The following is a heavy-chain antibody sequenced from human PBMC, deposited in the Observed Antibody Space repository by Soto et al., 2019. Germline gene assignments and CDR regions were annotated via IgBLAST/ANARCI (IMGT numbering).Heavy chain of an antibody. J-gene: IGHJ4*02. CDR3: AREWSLSVAAPGY. D-gene: IGHD6-19*01. Sequence: GGSLRLSCADSGFSCSTYWMHWLRQGPEKGLVWVSRINTDGSSTNYADSVKGRFTISRDNSMHTLYLQMNSLRVEDTAVYFCAREWSLSVAAPGYWGEAILVTV. CDR2: INTDGSST. CDR1: GFSCSTYW. V-gene: IGHV3-74*01.